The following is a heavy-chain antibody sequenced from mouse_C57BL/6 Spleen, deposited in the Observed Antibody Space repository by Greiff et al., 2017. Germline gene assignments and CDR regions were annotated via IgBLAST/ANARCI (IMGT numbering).Heavy chain of an antibody. D-gene: IGHD2-4*01. V-gene: IGHV5-16*01. CDR2: INYDGSST. Sequence: EVQVVESEGGLVQPGSSMKLSCTASGFTFSDYYMAWVRQVPEKGLEWVANINYDGSSTYYLDSLKSRFIISRDNAKNILYLQMSSLKSEDTATYYCARDRYYDSYYYAMDYWGQGTSVTVSS. CDR1: GFTFSDYY. CDR3: ARDRYYDSYYYAMDY. J-gene: IGHJ4*01.